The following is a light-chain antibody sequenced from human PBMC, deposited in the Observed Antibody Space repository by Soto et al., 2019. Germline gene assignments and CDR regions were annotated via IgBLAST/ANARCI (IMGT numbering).Light chain of an antibody. CDR1: QTHIAY. Sequence: DVHLTQSPSTLSASFVDSVSITCRASQTHIAYLAWYQQKPGTAPKLLIYDTSSLETGVPSRFSGSRSATHFTLTISSLQPEDFATYYCLQDFNYPWTFGQGTKVDIK. V-gene: IGKV1-5*01. CDR3: LQDFNYPWT. CDR2: DTS. J-gene: IGKJ1*01.